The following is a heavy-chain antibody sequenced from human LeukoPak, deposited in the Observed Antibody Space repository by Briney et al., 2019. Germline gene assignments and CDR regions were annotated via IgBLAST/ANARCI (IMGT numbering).Heavy chain of an antibody. CDR1: GGSISSGSYY. CDR3: ARSGSGYYGVVY. D-gene: IGHD3-22*01. Sequence: SETLSLTCTVSGGSISSGSYYWSWIRQPAGKGLEWIGRIYTSGSTNYNPSLKSRVTISVDTSKNQFSLKLSSVTAADTAVYYCARSGSGYYGVVYWGQGTLVTVSS. V-gene: IGHV4-61*02. J-gene: IGHJ4*02. CDR2: IYTSGST.